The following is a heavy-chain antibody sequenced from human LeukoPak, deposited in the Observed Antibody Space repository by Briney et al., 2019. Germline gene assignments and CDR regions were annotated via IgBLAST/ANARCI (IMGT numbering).Heavy chain of an antibody. CDR3: EGGVYIAAAQYAY. Sequence: SETLSLTCTVSGGSISSYYWSWIRQPPGKGLEWIGYIYYSGTTNYNPSLKSRVTISVDTSKNQFSLKLSSVTAADKAVYYCEGGVYIAAAQYAYWGQGTLVTVSS. V-gene: IGHV4-59*01. CDR2: IYYSGTT. CDR1: GGSISSYY. J-gene: IGHJ4*02. D-gene: IGHD6-13*01.